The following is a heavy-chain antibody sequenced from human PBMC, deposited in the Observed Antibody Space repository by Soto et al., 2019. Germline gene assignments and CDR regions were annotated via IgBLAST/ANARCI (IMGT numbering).Heavy chain of an antibody. D-gene: IGHD1-26*01. Sequence: QVRLVQSGAEVGQPGASVKVSCKASGHTSRNNGISWVRQAPGQGLEWMGFINANTGATNYARKFRGRLTLTTDTFTRTVDMELRSLRSDDTAVYYCGRDDDQWDQRVLDYWGQGTLVTVSS. J-gene: IGHJ4*02. CDR3: GRDDDQWDQRVLDY. CDR1: GHTSRNNG. V-gene: IGHV1-18*01. CDR2: INANTGAT.